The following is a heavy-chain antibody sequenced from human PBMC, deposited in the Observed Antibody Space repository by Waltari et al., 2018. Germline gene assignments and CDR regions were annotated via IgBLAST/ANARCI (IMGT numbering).Heavy chain of an antibody. D-gene: IGHD4-4*01. CDR3: ARGTVTIGAFDI. V-gene: IGHV5-51*01. Sequence: EVQLVQSGAEVKKPGESLRISCKGSGYSFTSYWSGWVRQMPGKGLEWLGIIYPGDSDTSYSPAFQGQFTISADKSISAAYLQWSILKASDTAMYYCARGTVTIGAFDIWGQGTMVTVSS. CDR1: GYSFTSYW. CDR2: IYPGDSDT. J-gene: IGHJ3*02.